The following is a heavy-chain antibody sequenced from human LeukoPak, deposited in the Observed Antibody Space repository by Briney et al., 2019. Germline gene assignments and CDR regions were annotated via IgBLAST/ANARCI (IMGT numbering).Heavy chain of an antibody. V-gene: IGHV1-46*01. CDR1: GYTFTAYY. CDR3: ARERSATYYFDY. CDR2: ISPSGGTT. Sequence: ASVKVSCKASGYTFTAYYMHWVRQAPGQGLEWMGIISPSGGTTNYAQKFQGRVSMTRDTSTSTVYMELSSLRSEDTAVYYCARERSATYYFDYWGQGTLVTVSS. J-gene: IGHJ4*02.